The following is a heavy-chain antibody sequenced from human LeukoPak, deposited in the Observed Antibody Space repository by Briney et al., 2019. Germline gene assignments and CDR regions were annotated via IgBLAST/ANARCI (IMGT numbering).Heavy chain of an antibody. CDR2: ISYDGTNK. Sequence: GGSLRLSCAASGFAFSSYAMHWVRQAPGKGLEWVAGISYDGTNKYYADSVKGRFTISRDNSKNTLYLQMNSLRAEDTAVYYCAKDHSAKSSGWLFDYWGQGTLVTVSS. J-gene: IGHJ4*02. D-gene: IGHD6-19*01. V-gene: IGHV3-30*04. CDR1: GFAFSSYA. CDR3: AKDHSAKSSGWLFDY.